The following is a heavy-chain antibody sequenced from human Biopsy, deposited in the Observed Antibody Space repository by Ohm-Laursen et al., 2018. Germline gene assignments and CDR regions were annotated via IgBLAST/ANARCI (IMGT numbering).Heavy chain of an antibody. CDR3: ARTPGKAVAGRFLDL. V-gene: IGHV4-4*07. CDR2: IYSSGGS. D-gene: IGHD6-19*01. J-gene: IGHJ2*01. Sequence: SETLSLTCSVSGGSTNDYFWSWIRQPAGETLEWIGRIYSSGGSSYNSSLKSRISMSMDTSNNQFSLTLTSVTAADTAVYYCARTPGKAVAGRFLDLWGRGTLVAVSS. CDR1: GGSTNDYF.